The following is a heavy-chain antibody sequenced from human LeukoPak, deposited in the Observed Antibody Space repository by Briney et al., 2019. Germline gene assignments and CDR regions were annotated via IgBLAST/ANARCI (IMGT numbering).Heavy chain of an antibody. V-gene: IGHV1-2*02. Sequence: ASVKVSCKASGYTFTGYYMHWVRQAPGQGLEWMGWINPNSGGTNYAQKFQGRVTMTRDTSISTAYMELSRLRSDDTAVYYCAXXXXXXXXXXXYGTPGPFDYWGQGTLVTVSS. CDR2: INPNSGGT. CDR3: AXXXXXXXXXXXYGTPGPFDY. J-gene: IGHJ4*02. D-gene: IGHD3-16*01. CDR1: GYTFTGYY.